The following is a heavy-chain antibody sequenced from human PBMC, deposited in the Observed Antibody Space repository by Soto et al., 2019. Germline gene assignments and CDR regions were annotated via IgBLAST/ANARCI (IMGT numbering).Heavy chain of an antibody. V-gene: IGHV3-7*01. CDR2: IKQDGSEK. D-gene: IGHD6-19*01. Sequence: GGSLRLSCAASGFTFSSYWMSWVRQAPGKGLEWVANIKQDGSEKYYVDSVKGRFTISRDNAKNSLYLQMNSLRAEDTAVYYCARGSGWYREGFDYWGQGTLVTVSS. CDR1: GFTFSSYW. J-gene: IGHJ4*02. CDR3: ARGSGWYREGFDY.